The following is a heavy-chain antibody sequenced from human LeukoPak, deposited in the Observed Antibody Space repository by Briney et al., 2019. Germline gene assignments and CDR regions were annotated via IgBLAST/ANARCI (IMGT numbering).Heavy chain of an antibody. D-gene: IGHD1-1*01. Sequence: SETLSLTCTVSGGSISSYYWSWIRQPPGKGLEWIGYIYYSGSTNYNPSLRSRVTLSLDTSKNQFSLKLRSVTAADTAVYYCASDERSNWYEYWGQGTLVTVSS. J-gene: IGHJ5*01. CDR1: GGSISSYY. CDR3: ASDERSNWYEY. CDR2: IYYSGST. V-gene: IGHV4-59*01.